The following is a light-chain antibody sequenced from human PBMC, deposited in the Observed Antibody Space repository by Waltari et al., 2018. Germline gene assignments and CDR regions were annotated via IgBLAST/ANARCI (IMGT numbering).Light chain of an antibody. CDR2: AAS. Sequence: IQMTQSPSSLSASVGDRVNITCRASQSISRYLNWYQQKPGKAPKLLIFAASSLLSGVPSRFSGSGSGTDFTLTISSLQPEDFATYYCQQSYSTPPRTFGPGTKVDIK. CDR1: QSISRY. J-gene: IGKJ3*01. CDR3: QQSYSTPPRT. V-gene: IGKV1-39*01.